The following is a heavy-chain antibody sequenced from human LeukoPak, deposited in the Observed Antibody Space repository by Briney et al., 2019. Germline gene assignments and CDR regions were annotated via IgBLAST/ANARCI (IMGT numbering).Heavy chain of an antibody. CDR2: ISSSGSTI. Sequence: RTGGSLRLSCAASGFTFSDYYMSWIRQAPGKGLEWVSYISSSGSTIYYADSVKGRFTISRDNAKNSLYLQMNSLRAEDTAVYYRASINYYDSSGSPTYYFDYWGQGTLVTVSS. V-gene: IGHV3-11*01. J-gene: IGHJ4*02. CDR1: GFTFSDYY. D-gene: IGHD3-22*01. CDR3: ASINYYDSSGSPTYYFDY.